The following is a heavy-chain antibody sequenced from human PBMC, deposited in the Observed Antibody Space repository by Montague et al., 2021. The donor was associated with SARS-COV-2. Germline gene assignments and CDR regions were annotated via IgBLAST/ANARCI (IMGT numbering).Heavy chain of an antibody. V-gene: IGHV4-39*01. CDR1: GDSISSGYFY. J-gene: IGHJ4*02. CDR2: IHYSGXT. CDR3: ARGILSMNMAVVVLLGGIYYFDS. Sequence: SETLSLTCTVSGDSISSGYFYWGWIRQPPGKGLEWVGTIHYSGXTXYXXXXKXRVTISVDTSRNQSSLKLSSVTAADTAIYYCARGILSMNMAVVVLLGGIYYFDSWGQGTLVAVPS. D-gene: IGHD3-22*01.